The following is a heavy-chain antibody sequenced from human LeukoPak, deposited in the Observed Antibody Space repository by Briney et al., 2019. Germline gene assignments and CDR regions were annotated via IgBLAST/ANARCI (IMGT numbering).Heavy chain of an antibody. CDR3: ARGAWIQLKEEGFDY. CDR2: IIPIFGTA. CDR1: GGTFSSYA. D-gene: IGHD5-18*01. J-gene: IGHJ4*02. V-gene: IGHV1-69*05. Sequence: SVKVSCKASGGTFSSYAISWVRQAPGQGPEWMGGIIPIFGTANYAQKFQGRVTITTDESTSTAYMELSSLRSEDTAVYYCARGAWIQLKEEGFDYWGQGTLVTVSS.